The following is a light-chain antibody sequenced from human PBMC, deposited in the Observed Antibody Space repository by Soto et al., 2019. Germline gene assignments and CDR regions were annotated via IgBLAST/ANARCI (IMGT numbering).Light chain of an antibody. CDR1: QSISSW. V-gene: IGKV1-5*02. Sequence: IPMTQSPSSLSASVGDRVTIICRASQSISSWLAWYQQKPGKAPKLLIYDASSLESGVPSRFSGSGSGTEYTLTISSLQPDDFATYYCQQYNSYSPITFGQGTRLEIK. CDR2: DAS. J-gene: IGKJ5*01. CDR3: QQYNSYSPIT.